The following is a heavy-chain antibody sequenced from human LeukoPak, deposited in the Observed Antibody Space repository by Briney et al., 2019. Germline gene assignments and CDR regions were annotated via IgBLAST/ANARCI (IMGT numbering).Heavy chain of an antibody. Sequence: SETLSLTCGVSGGSITSTNWWSWVRQPPGQGLEWIGEISLTGRANYNPSLIGRVIMSLDESRNQLSLTLTSVTAADTAMYYCTRESGPYCPFGYWGQGTLVVVPS. J-gene: IGHJ4*02. V-gene: IGHV4-4*02. CDR3: TRESGPYCPFGY. CDR1: GGSITSTNW. D-gene: IGHD1-26*01. CDR2: ISLTGRA.